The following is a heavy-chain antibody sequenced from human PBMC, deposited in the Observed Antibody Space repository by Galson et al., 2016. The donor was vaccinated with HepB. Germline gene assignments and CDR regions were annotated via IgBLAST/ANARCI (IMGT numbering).Heavy chain of an antibody. V-gene: IGHV3-30*18. CDR3: AKDRYDSSGYLFDY. CDR2: ISYDGSNK. CDR1: VFTFSSYA. D-gene: IGHD3-22*01. Sequence: SLRLSCAASVFTFSSYAMHWVRQAPVKGLEWVAVISYDGSNKYYADSLKGRFTISRDNSKNTLYLQMNSLRAEDTAVYYCAKDRYDSSGYLFDYWGQGSLVTVSS. J-gene: IGHJ4*02.